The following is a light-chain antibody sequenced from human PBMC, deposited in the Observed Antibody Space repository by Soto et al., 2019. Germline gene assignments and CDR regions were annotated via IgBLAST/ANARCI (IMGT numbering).Light chain of an antibody. V-gene: IGKV2-28*01. CDR3: MQALQTRHT. Sequence: EIVMTQSPPSLTVTPGEPASISCRSSQRRLHSNANNFLDWYLQKPGQSPQLVIYLGSNRASGVHGRVSGSGAGTDGNPESSRVEAEDVGVYYCMQALQTRHTLGQRTKLEIK. J-gene: IGKJ2*01. CDR2: LGS. CDR1: QRRLHSNANNF.